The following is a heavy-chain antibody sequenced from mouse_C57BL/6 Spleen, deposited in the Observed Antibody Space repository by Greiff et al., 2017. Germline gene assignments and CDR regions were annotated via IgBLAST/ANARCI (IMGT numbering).Heavy chain of an antibody. Sequence: EVKLVESEGGLVQPGSSMKLSCTASGFTFSDYYMAWVRQVPEKGLEWVANINYDGSSTYYLDSLKSRFIISRDNAKNILYLQMSSLKSEDTATYYCARGHDGYYEDAMDYWGQGTSVTVSS. CDR1: GFTFSDYY. CDR2: INYDGSST. D-gene: IGHD2-3*01. V-gene: IGHV5-16*01. J-gene: IGHJ4*01. CDR3: ARGHDGYYEDAMDY.